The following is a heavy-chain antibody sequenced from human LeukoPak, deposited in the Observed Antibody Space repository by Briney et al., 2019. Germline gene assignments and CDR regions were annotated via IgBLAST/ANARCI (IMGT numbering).Heavy chain of an antibody. Sequence: SETLSLTCTVSSGSISSDDYYWSWIRQPPGKGLEWIGYIHYRGSTYYNLSLKSRVNMSVDTSKKQFSLKLSSVTTADTAVYYCARVQRELLGINYWGQGILVTVSS. CDR3: ARVQRELLGINY. D-gene: IGHD1-14*01. CDR1: SGSISSDDYY. V-gene: IGHV4-30-4*01. J-gene: IGHJ4*02. CDR2: IHYRGST.